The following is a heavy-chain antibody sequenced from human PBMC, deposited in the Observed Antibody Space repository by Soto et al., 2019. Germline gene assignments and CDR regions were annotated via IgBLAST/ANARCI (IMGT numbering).Heavy chain of an antibody. CDR2: INHSGST. D-gene: IGHD6-6*01. CDR1: GGSFSGYY. Sequence: PSETLSLTCAVYGGSFSGYYWSWIRQPPGKGLEWIGEINHSGSTNYNPSLKSRVTISVDTSKNQFSLKLSSVTAADTAVYYCARADEYSSSSGIDYWGQGTLVTVS. V-gene: IGHV4-34*01. CDR3: ARADEYSSSSGIDY. J-gene: IGHJ4*02.